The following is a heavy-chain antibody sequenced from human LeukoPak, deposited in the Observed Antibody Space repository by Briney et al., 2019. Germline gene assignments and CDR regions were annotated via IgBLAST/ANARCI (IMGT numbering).Heavy chain of an antibody. CDR3: AGDMSTRVTPISYAIDV. V-gene: IGHV1-69*05. D-gene: IGHD4-23*01. J-gene: IGHJ3*01. CDR2: IIPIFGTA. Sequence: GASVKVSCKASGGTFSSYAISWVRQAPGQGLEWMGGIIPIFGTANYAQKFQGRVTITTDESTSTAYMELSSLRSEDTAVYYCAGDMSTRVTPISYAIDVWGQGTMVTVSS. CDR1: GGTFSSYA.